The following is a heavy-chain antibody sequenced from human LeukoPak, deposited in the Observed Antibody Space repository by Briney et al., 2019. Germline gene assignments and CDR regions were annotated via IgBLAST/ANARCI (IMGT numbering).Heavy chain of an antibody. CDR2: ISSSGSTI. CDR1: GFTFSSYE. CDR3: ARDFMYNVNCAGC. Sequence: PGGSLRLSCAASGFTFSSYEMNWVRQAPGKGLEWVSYISSSGSTIYYADSVKGRFTISRDNAKNSLYLQTNSLRAEDTAVYYCARDFMYNVNCAGCWGQGTLVTVSS. J-gene: IGHJ4*02. V-gene: IGHV3-48*03. D-gene: IGHD1-14*01.